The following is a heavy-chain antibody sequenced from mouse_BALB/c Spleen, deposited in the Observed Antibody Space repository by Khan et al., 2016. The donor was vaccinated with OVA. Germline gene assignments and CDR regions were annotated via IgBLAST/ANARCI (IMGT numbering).Heavy chain of an antibody. V-gene: IGHV3-6*02. CDR2: IRYDGNS. CDR1: GYSITSGYF. J-gene: IGHJ3*01. D-gene: IGHD3-1*01. CDR3: ARGGSSGPAWFTN. Sequence: EVQLQESGPGLVKPSQSLSLTCSVTGYSITSGYFWNWIRQFPGNKLEWMGYIRYDGNSNYYPSLKNRISISRDTSKNQFFLKLNSVPPEDTATYYCARGGSSGPAWFTNWGQGTLVTVSA.